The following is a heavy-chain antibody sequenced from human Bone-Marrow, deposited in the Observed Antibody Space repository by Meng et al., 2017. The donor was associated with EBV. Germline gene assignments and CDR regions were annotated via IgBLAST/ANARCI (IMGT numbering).Heavy chain of an antibody. J-gene: IGHJ4*02. V-gene: IGHV3-11*01. CDR1: GFPFSDYY. CDR2: ISSSGSTM. CDR3: ARAFRSGYDYY. D-gene: IGHD5-12*01. Sequence: QGQLVESGGGLVKPGGSLRLSCAASGFPFSDYYMNWIRQAPGKGLEWVSYISSSGSTMYYADSVKGRFTISRDNAKNSLYLQMNSLRADDTAVYYCARAFRSGYDYYWGQGTLVTVSS.